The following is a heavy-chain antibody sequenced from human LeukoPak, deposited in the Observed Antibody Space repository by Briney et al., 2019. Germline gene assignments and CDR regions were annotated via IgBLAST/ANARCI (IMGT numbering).Heavy chain of an antibody. CDR3: ARGQDTAMAWMGYYYGMDV. Sequence: GGSLRLSCAASGFTFSSYGMHWVRQAPGKGLEWVAVIWYDGSNKYYADSVKGRFTISRDNSKNTLYLQMNSLRAEDTAVYYCARGQDTAMAWMGYYYGMDVWGQGTTVTVSS. CDR2: IWYDGSNK. D-gene: IGHD5-18*01. J-gene: IGHJ6*02. V-gene: IGHV3-33*01. CDR1: GFTFSSYG.